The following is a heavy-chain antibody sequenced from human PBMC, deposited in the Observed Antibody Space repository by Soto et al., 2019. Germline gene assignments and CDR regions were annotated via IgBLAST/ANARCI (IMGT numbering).Heavy chain of an antibody. CDR3: ARDSHRYYDSSGYRKRAFDI. Sequence: SETLSLTCAVSGGSISSGGYSWSWIRQPPGKGLEWIGYIYHSGSTYYNPSLKSRVTISVDRSKNQFSLKLSSVTAADTAVYYCARDSHRYYDSSGYRKRAFDIWGQGTIVTVSS. J-gene: IGHJ3*02. CDR2: IYHSGST. CDR1: GGSISSGGYS. V-gene: IGHV4-30-2*01. D-gene: IGHD3-22*01.